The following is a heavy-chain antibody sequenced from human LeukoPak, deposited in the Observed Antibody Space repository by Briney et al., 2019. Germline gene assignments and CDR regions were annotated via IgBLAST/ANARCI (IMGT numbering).Heavy chain of an antibody. CDR1: GFTFGHYA. V-gene: IGHV3-43D*03. CDR3: AKDRPSHCDGDYYPDN. CDR2: ISWDGGTT. D-gene: IGHD2-21*02. Sequence: GGSLRLSCAASGFTFGHYAMHWVRQAPGKGLEWVSLISWDGGTTYYADSVKGRFTLSRDNSKNSLYLQMNSLRAEDTALYYCAKDRPSHCDGDYYPDNWGQGTLVTVSS. J-gene: IGHJ4*02.